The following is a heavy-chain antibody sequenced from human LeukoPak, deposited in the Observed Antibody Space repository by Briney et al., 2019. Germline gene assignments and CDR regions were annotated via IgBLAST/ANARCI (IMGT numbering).Heavy chain of an antibody. J-gene: IGHJ4*02. V-gene: IGHV4-61*02. CDR2: IYTSGNT. CDR3: ARAGSSSSRFDY. D-gene: IGHD6-6*01. Sequence: SETLSLTCTVSGGSISSGSYYWSWIRQPAGKGLEWIGRIYTSGNTNYNPSLKCRVTISVDTSKNQFSLKLSSVTAADTAVYYCARAGSSSSRFDYWGQGTLVTVSS. CDR1: GGSISSGSYY.